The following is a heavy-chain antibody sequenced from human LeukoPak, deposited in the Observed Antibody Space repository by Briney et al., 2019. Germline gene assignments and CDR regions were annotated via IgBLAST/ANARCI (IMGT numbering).Heavy chain of an antibody. CDR1: GYTFTSYG. Sequence: GASVKVSCKASGYTFTSYGISWVRQAPGQGLEWMGWISAYNGNTNYAQKLQGRVTMTTDTSTSTAYMELRSLRSDDTAVYYCARILYYDFWNYYYYGMDVWGQGTTVTVSS. CDR2: ISAYNGNT. CDR3: ARILYYDFWNYYYYGMDV. J-gene: IGHJ6*02. V-gene: IGHV1-18*01. D-gene: IGHD3-3*01.